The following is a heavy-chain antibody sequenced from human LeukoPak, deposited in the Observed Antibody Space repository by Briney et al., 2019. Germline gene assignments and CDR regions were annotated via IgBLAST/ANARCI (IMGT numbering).Heavy chain of an antibody. D-gene: IGHD4-17*01. V-gene: IGHV3-30*02. J-gene: IGHJ6*03. CDR2: IRYDGSNK. Sequence: GGSLRLSCAASGFTFSSYGMHWVRQAPGKGLEWVAFIRYDGSNKYYADSVKGRFTISRDNSKNTLYLQMNSLRAEYTAVYYCAKALDYGYYYYYYMDVWGKGTTVTVSS. CDR3: AKALDYGYYYYYYMDV. CDR1: GFTFSSYG.